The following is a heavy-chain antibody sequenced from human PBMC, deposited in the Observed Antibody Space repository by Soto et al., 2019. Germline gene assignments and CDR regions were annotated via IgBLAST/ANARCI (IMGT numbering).Heavy chain of an antibody. V-gene: IGHV1-3*01. D-gene: IGHD2-8*02. Sequence: QVQLVQSGAEVKKPGASVKVSCKASGYTFTSYAMHWVRQAPGQRLEWMGWINAGNGNTKYSQKFQGRVTITRGTSASTAYMEPSSLRSEDTAVYYCARGGGVGFGDYTTGGMDVWGQGTTVTVSS. CDR3: ARGGGVGFGDYTTGGMDV. CDR1: GYTFTSYA. J-gene: IGHJ6*02. CDR2: INAGNGNT.